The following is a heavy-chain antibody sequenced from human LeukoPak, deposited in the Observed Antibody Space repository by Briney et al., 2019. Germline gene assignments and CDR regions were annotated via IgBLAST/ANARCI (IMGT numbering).Heavy chain of an antibody. CDR2: IIPILGIA. J-gene: IGHJ5*02. Sequence: SAKVSCKASGGTFSSYAISWVRQAPGQGLEWMGRIIPILGIANYAQKFQGRVTITADKSTSTAYMELSSLRSEDTAVYYCARGWWEPGDNWFDPWGQGTLVTVSS. CDR1: GGTFSSYA. D-gene: IGHD1-26*01. V-gene: IGHV1-69*04. CDR3: ARGWWEPGDNWFDP.